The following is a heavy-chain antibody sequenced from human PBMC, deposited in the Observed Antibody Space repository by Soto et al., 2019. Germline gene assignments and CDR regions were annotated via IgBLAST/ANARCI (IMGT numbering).Heavy chain of an antibody. V-gene: IGHV3-23*01. CDR2: ISGSGGST. D-gene: IGHD3-22*01. J-gene: IGHJ4*02. CDR3: AGNPAGDYYDSSGYYYFDY. Sequence: GGSLRLSCAASGFTFSSYAMSWVRQAPGKGLEWVSAISGSGGSTYYADSVKGRFTISRDNSKNTLYLQMNSLRAEDTAVYYCAGNPAGDYYDSSGYYYFDYWGQGTLVTVSA. CDR1: GFTFSSYA.